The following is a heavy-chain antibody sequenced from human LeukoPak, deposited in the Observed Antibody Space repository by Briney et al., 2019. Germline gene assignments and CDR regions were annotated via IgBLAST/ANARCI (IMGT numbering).Heavy chain of an antibody. J-gene: IGHJ3*02. D-gene: IGHD3-10*01. V-gene: IGHV4-59*01. CDR2: IYYSGST. CDR1: GGSLSSYY. CDR3: ARRIARVVRGVIKDAFDI. Sequence: PSETLSLTCTVSGGSLSSYYCSWVRQPPGKGLEWIGYIYYSGSTNYNPSLRSRVTISVDTSKNQFSLKLSTVTAADTAVYYCARRIARVVRGVIKDAFDIWGQGTMVTVSA.